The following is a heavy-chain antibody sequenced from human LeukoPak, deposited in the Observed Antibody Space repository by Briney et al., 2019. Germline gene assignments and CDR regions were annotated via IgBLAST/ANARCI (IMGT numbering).Heavy chain of an antibody. D-gene: IGHD3-22*01. J-gene: IGHJ6*03. CDR2: ISAHNGNT. Sequence: ASVKVSCKASGYSFTSYGISWVRQAPGQGLEWMGWISAHNGNTKYAQKLQGRVTMTTDTSTSTAYMELRSLRSDDTAVYYCARYYYDSSGSWSYYYMDVWGKGTTVTISS. V-gene: IGHV1-18*01. CDR1: GYSFTSYG. CDR3: ARYYYDSSGSWSYYYMDV.